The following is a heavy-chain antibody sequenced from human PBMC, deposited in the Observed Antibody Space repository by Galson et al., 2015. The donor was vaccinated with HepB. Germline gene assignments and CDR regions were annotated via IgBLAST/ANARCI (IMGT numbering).Heavy chain of an antibody. CDR3: ARSPITFGGPIDY. Sequence: TLSLTCAVYGWSFSGYYWSWIRQHPGKGLEWIGYIYYSGSTYYNPSLKSRVTISVDTSKNQFSLKLSSVTAADTAVYYCARSPITFGGPIDYWGQGTLVTVSS. CDR1: GWSFSGYY. J-gene: IGHJ4*02. CDR2: IYYSGST. V-gene: IGHV4-31*11. D-gene: IGHD3-16*01.